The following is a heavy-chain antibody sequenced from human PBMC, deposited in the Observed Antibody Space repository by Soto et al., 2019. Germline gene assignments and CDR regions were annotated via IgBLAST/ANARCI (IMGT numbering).Heavy chain of an antibody. CDR2: ISAYNGNT. V-gene: IGHV1-18*01. CDR1: GYTFTSYV. Sequence: ASVKVSCKASGYTFTSYVISWVRQAPGQGLEWMGWISAYNGNTNYAQKLQGRVTMTTDTSTSTAYMELRSLRSDDTAVYYCARDKAVTTYRGSDYWGQGTLVTVSS. CDR3: ARDKAVTTYRGSDY. D-gene: IGHD4-17*01. J-gene: IGHJ4*02.